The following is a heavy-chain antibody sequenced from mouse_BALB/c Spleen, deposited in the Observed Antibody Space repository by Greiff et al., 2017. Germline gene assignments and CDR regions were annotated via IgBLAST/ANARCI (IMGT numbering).Heavy chain of an antibody. CDR1: GFSLTSYG. CDR3: ATYGNLYAMDY. Sequence: VQLVESGPGLVAPSQSLSITCTVSGFSLTSYGVHWVRQPPGKGLEWLGVIWAGGSTNYNSALMSRLSISKDNSKSQVFLKMNSLQTDDTAMYYCATYGNLYAMDYWGQGTSVTVSS. J-gene: IGHJ4*01. CDR2: IWAGGST. D-gene: IGHD2-1*01. V-gene: IGHV2-9*02.